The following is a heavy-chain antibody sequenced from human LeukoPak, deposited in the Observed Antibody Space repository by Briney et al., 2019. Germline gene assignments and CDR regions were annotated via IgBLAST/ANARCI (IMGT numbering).Heavy chain of an antibody. Sequence: GGSLRLSCAASEFTFSSYGIHWVRQAPGKGLEWVAVISYDGSNEYYADSVKGRFTISRDNSKNTLYLQMNSLRGEDTAMYYCAKDRFPYGSGTTYYFDYRGQGTLVTVSS. CDR2: ISYDGSNE. CDR3: AKDRFPYGSGTTYYFDY. J-gene: IGHJ4*02. D-gene: IGHD3-10*01. V-gene: IGHV3-30*18. CDR1: EFTFSSYG.